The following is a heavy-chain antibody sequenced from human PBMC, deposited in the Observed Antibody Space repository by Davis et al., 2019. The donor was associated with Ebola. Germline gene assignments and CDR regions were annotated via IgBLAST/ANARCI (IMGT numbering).Heavy chain of an antibody. D-gene: IGHD4-23*01. CDR2: IISNSGGT. Sequence: ASVKVSCKASGYTFTGYNMHWVRQAPGQGLEWMGRIISNSGGTNYAQKFQGRVTMTRDTSISTVYMELSSLRYDDTAVYYCARGHNSAHEYWGQGTLVAVSS. CDR1: GYTFTGYN. J-gene: IGHJ4*02. V-gene: IGHV1-2*06. CDR3: ARGHNSAHEY.